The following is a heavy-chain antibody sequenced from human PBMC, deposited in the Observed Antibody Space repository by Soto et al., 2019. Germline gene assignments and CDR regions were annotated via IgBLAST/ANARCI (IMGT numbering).Heavy chain of an antibody. V-gene: IGHV5-51*01. CDR1: GYSFTTYW. J-gene: IGHJ6*02. CDR2: INLGDSDI. Sequence: GESRKISCKASGYSFTTYWIAWGRQMPGKGLEWMGIINLGDSDIRYSPSFQGQVTISADNSISTAYLQWSSLKASDTAMYYCARHEQFYYYYYGMDVWGQGTAVTVSS. D-gene: IGHD4-4*01. CDR3: ARHEQFYYYYYGMDV.